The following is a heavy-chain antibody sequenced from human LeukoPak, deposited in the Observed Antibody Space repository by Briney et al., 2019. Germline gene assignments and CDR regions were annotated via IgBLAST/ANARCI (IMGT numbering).Heavy chain of an antibody. V-gene: IGHV4-34*01. CDR3: ARDRSRVLRYFDWLSHPFDY. CDR2: INHSGST. Sequence: SETLSLTCAVYGGSFSGYYWSWIRQPPGKGLEWIGEINHSGSTNYNPSLKSRVTISVDTSKNQFSLKLSSVTAADTAVYYCARDRSRVLRYFDWLSHPFDYWGQGTLVTVSS. CDR1: GGSFSGYY. D-gene: IGHD3-9*01. J-gene: IGHJ4*02.